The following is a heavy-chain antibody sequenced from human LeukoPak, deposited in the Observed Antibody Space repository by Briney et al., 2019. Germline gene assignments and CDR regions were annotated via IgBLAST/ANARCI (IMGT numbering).Heavy chain of an antibody. CDR2: INHNSGGT. J-gene: IGHJ4*02. Sequence: ASVKVSCKASGYTFTGYYMHWVRQAPGQGLEWMGRINHNSGGTNYVQKFQGRVTMTRDTSISTAYMELSRLRSDDTGVYYCARGPPHIAAAGFDYWGQGTLVTVPS. CDR3: ARGPPHIAAAGFDY. D-gene: IGHD6-13*01. CDR1: GYTFTGYY. V-gene: IGHV1-2*05.